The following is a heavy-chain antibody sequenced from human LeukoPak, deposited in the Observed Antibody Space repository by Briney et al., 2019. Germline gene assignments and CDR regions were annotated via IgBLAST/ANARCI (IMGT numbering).Heavy chain of an antibody. Sequence: PSETLSLTCAVYVGSFSAYYWSWIRQPPGKGLEWIGSVYSSGSTYYNPSLRSQITISVDTSKNQFSLKLTSVAAADTAIYYCTRDMEYPGAGFDYWGQGIPVTVSS. V-gene: IGHV4-34*01. D-gene: IGHD3-3*01. CDR2: VYSSGST. J-gene: IGHJ4*02. CDR3: TRDMEYPGAGFDY. CDR1: VGSFSAYY.